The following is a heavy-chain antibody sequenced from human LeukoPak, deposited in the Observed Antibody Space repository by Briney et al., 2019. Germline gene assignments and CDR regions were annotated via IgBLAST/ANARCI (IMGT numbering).Heavy chain of an antibody. CDR3: TSPRRGPGADY. Sequence: GGSLRLSCAASGFTFNNYAVSWVRQAPGKGLQWVSLISGTGVTYYSGSLKGRFTTSRDDSKNILDLQMTSLEAEDTAVHYCTSPRRGPGADYWGQGTLVTVSS. J-gene: IGHJ4*02. CDR2: ISGTGVT. V-gene: IGHV3-23*01. D-gene: IGHD3-10*01. CDR1: GFTFNNYA.